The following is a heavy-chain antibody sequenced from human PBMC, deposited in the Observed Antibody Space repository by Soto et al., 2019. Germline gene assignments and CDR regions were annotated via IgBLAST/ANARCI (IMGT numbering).Heavy chain of an antibody. D-gene: IGHD2-8*01. CDR3: AKDKKFNYANAFDI. Sequence: PGGSLRLSCAASGFTFDDYAMHWVRQAPGKGLEWVSGISWNSGSIGYADSVKGRFTISRDNAKNSLYLQMNSLRAEDTALYYCAKDKKFNYANAFDIWGQGTMVTVSS. CDR1: GFTFDDYA. V-gene: IGHV3-9*01. CDR2: ISWNSGSI. J-gene: IGHJ3*02.